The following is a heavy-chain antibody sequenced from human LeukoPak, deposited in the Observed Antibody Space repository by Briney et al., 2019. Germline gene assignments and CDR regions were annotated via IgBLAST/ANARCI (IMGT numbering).Heavy chain of an antibody. Sequence: SETLSLTCTVSGGSISSSSYYRGWIRQPPGKGLEWIGSIYYSGSTYYNPSLKSRVTISVDTSKNQFSLKLSSVTAADTAVYYCERAGSFDYWGQGTLVTVSS. D-gene: IGHD7-27*01. J-gene: IGHJ4*02. CDR1: GGSISSSSYY. CDR2: IYYSGST. V-gene: IGHV4-39*07. CDR3: ERAGSFDY.